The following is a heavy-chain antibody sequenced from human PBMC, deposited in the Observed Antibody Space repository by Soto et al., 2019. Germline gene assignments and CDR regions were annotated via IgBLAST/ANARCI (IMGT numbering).Heavy chain of an antibody. V-gene: IGHV3-64*01. D-gene: IGHD2-15*01. CDR1: GFTFSSYA. CDR2: ISSNGGST. CDR3: ARDSVVVVAAIPWYYYYYMDV. Sequence: EVQLVESGGGLVQPGGSLRLSCAASGFTFSSYAMHWVRQAPGKGLEYVSAISSNGGSTYYANSVNGRFTISRDNSKNTLYLQMGSLRAENMAVYYCARDSVVVVAAIPWYYYYYMDVWGKGTTVTVSS. J-gene: IGHJ6*03.